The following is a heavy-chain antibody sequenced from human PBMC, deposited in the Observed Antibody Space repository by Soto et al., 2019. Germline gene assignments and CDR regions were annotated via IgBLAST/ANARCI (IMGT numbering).Heavy chain of an antibody. CDR3: AKDPGGGDIVVVPAFPFDP. CDR1: GFTFSSYG. V-gene: IGHV3-30*18. D-gene: IGHD2-2*01. CDR2: ISYDGSNK. Sequence: GGSLRLSCAASGFTFSSYGMHWVRQAPGKGLEWVAVISYDGSNKYYADSVKGRFTISRDNSKNTLYLQMNSLRAEDTAVYYCAKDPGGGDIVVVPAFPFDPWGQGTRVTVAS. J-gene: IGHJ5*02.